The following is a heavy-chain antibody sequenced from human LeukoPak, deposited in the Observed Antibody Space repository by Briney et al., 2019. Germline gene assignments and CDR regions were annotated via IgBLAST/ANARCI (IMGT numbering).Heavy chain of an antibody. Sequence: GGSLRLSCAASGFTVSNNYMIWVRQAPGKGLEWVSLIYSNGVTNYADSVKGRFTISRDNSKNTLYLQMNSLRAEDTAVYYCATRTGTGPIAAAGTWAQDVWGQGTTVTVSS. CDR1: GFTVSNNY. D-gene: IGHD6-13*01. CDR3: ATRTGTGPIAAAGTWAQDV. V-gene: IGHV3-53*01. CDR2: IYSNGVT. J-gene: IGHJ6*02.